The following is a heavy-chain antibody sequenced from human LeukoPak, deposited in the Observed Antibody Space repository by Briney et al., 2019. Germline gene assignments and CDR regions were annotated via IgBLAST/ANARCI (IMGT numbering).Heavy chain of an antibody. CDR3: ARRSGGYDILTGYYQKDFDY. CDR1: GGSISSYY. D-gene: IGHD3-9*01. V-gene: IGHV4-59*05. Sequence: PSETLSLTCTVSGGSISSYYWSWIRQPPGKGLEWIGSIYYSGSTYYNPSLKSRVTISVDTSKNQFSLKLSSVTAADTAVYYCARRSGGYDILTGYYQKDFDYWGQGTLVTVSS. CDR2: IYYSGST. J-gene: IGHJ4*02.